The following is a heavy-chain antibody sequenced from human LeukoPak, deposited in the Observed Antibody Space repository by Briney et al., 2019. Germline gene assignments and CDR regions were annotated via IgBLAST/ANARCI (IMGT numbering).Heavy chain of an antibody. CDR2: MNPNSGNT. D-gene: IGHD2-2*02. J-gene: IGHJ5*02. V-gene: IGHV1-8*01. CDR3: ARDEGIVVVPAAIRGEYNWFDP. Sequence: ASVKVSCKASGYTFTSYDINWVRQATGQGLEWMGWMNPNSGNTGYAQKFQGRATMTRNTSISTAYMELSSLRSEDTAVYYCARDEGIVVVPAAIRGEYNWFDPWGQGTLVTVSS. CDR1: GYTFTSYD.